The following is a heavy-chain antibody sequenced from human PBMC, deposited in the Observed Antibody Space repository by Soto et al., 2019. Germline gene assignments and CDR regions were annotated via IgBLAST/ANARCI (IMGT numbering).Heavy chain of an antibody. V-gene: IGHV4-4*02. CDR1: GGSISSSNW. J-gene: IGHJ6*02. CDR2: IYHSGST. CDR3: ARVVGSGSYYGYYYYGMDV. Sequence: SEPLSLTCAVSGGSISSSNWWSWVRQPPGKGLEWIGEIYHSGSTNYNPSLKSRVTISVDKSKNQFSLKLSSVTAADTAVYYCARVVGSGSYYGYYYYGMDVWGQGTTVTVSS. D-gene: IGHD1-26*01.